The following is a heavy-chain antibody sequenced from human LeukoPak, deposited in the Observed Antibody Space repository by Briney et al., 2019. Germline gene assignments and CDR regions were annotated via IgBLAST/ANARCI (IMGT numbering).Heavy chain of an antibody. CDR2: ISPTGSTT. J-gene: IGHJ4*02. CDR3: ARGPNSNWSGLDF. D-gene: IGHD6-6*01. V-gene: IGHV3-74*01. Sequence: GGSLRLSCTASGFSFSGHWMHWTRQLPGKGLVWVSRISPTGSTTSYADSVKGRFTVSRDNAKNTLYLQVNNLRAEDTAVYYCARGPNSNWSGLDFWGQGTLLTVSS. CDR1: GFSFSGHW.